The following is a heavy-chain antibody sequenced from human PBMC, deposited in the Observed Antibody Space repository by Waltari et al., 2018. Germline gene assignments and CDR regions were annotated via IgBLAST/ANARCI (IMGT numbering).Heavy chain of an antibody. V-gene: IGHV2-26*01. CDR2: IFSNDEK. Sequence: QVTLKESGPVLVKPTETLTLTCTVSGFSLSNARMGVSWIRQPPGKALEWLAHIFSNDEKSYSTSLKSRITISKDTSKSQVVLTMTNMDPVDTATYYCARMEGWLRSDWFDPWGQGTLVTVSS. D-gene: IGHD5-12*01. CDR1: GFSLSNARMG. CDR3: ARMEGWLRSDWFDP. J-gene: IGHJ5*02.